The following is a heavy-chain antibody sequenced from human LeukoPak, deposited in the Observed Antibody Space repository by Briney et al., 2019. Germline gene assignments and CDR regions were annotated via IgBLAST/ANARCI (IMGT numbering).Heavy chain of an antibody. D-gene: IGHD3-22*01. Sequence: ASMKVSCKASGYTFTSYGISWVRQAPGQGLEWTGWISAYNGNTNYAQKLQGRVTMTTDTSTSTAYMELRSLRSDDTAVYYCARGAYYYDSSGLNYYYYGMDVWGQGTTVTVSS. CDR3: ARGAYYYDSSGLNYYYYGMDV. J-gene: IGHJ6*02. CDR1: GYTFTSYG. V-gene: IGHV1-18*04. CDR2: ISAYNGNT.